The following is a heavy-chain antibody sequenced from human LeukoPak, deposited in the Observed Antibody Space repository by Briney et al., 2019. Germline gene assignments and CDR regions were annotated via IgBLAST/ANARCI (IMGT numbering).Heavy chain of an antibody. V-gene: IGHV3-21*01. CDR1: GFTFSSYG. CDR2: ISSSSSYI. J-gene: IGHJ6*02. D-gene: IGHD4-17*01. CDR3: AREVQDDYGDYAYGMDV. Sequence: PGGSLRLSCAASGFTFSSYGMHWVRQAPGKGLEWVSSISSSSSYIYYADSVKGRFTISRDNAKNSLYLQMNSLRAEDTAVYYCAREVQDDYGDYAYGMDVWGQGTTVTVSS.